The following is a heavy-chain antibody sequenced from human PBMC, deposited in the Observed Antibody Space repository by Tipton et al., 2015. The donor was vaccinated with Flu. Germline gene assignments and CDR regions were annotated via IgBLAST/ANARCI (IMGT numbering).Heavy chain of an antibody. Sequence: SLRLSCAASGFTFGAHAMHWVRQTPGKGLEWVALISYEGTNKYYADSVKGRFTISRDNSRNTLYLQMNSLRLEDTAVYYCARDRLGITPDSFDVWGRGTLVTVSP. CDR1: GFTFGAHA. CDR2: ISYEGTNK. J-gene: IGHJ3*01. V-gene: IGHV3-30-3*01. CDR3: ARDRLGITPDSFDV. D-gene: IGHD3-16*01.